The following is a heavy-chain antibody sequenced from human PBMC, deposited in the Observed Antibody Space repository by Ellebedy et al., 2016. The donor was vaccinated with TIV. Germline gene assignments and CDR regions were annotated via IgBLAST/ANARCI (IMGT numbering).Heavy chain of an antibody. CDR3: ASQGSGSNYAKPDHSLDY. Sequence: SETLSLTXTVSGGSINSENFYWSWIRQHPGKGLEWIGYIYPNGDTYSIPSLRGRVSISIDTSKNQFSLRLSSVTAADTAVYYCASQGSGSNYAKPDHSLDYWGQGTLVTVSS. D-gene: IGHD3-10*01. CDR1: GGSINSENFY. V-gene: IGHV4-31*03. J-gene: IGHJ4*02. CDR2: IYPNGDT.